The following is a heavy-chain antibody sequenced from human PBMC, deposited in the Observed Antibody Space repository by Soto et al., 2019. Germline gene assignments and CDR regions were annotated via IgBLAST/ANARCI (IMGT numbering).Heavy chain of an antibody. CDR3: ARDPKTSGGQHWAFNYFDS. D-gene: IGHD7-27*01. CDR2: ISYDGTNK. Sequence: EGSLRLSCAASGFSFSISPMHWVRQAPGKGPEWVALISYDGTNKFYADSVKGRFTISRDNSKSTLYLQVDSLRPEDAAVYYCARDPKTSGGQHWAFNYFDSWGQGTLVTVSS. V-gene: IGHV3-30-3*01. J-gene: IGHJ4*02. CDR1: GFSFSISP.